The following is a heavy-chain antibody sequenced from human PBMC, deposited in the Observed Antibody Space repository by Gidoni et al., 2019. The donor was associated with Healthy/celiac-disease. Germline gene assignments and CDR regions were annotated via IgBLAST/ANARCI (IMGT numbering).Heavy chain of an antibody. V-gene: IGHV3-11*06. Sequence: QVQLVESGGGLVKPGGSLRLSCAASGFTFSDYYMSWIRQAPGKGLEWVSYISSSSSYTNYADSVKGRFTISRDNAKNSLYLQMNSLRAEDTAVYYCARGAVATPAGYFQHWGQGTLVTVSS. CDR3: ARGAVATPAGYFQH. CDR1: GFTFSDYY. D-gene: IGHD1-1*01. J-gene: IGHJ1*01. CDR2: ISSSSSYT.